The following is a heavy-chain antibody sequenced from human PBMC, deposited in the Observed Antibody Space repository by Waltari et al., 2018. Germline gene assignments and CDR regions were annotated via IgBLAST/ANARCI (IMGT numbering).Heavy chain of an antibody. CDR3: ARTYSGDYEFWFDP. J-gene: IGHJ5*02. V-gene: IGHV4-39*01. CDR1: GGSISTITYN. D-gene: IGHD1-26*01. CDR2: IYYTGKT. Sequence: QLQLHESGPGLVTSSETLSLSCTVSGGSISTITYNWGWIRQAPGKGLEWIGSIYYTGKTYYNPSLKSRVTISVDTSKNQFSLRLTSVTAADTALYYCARTYSGDYEFWFDPWGQGTLVSVSS.